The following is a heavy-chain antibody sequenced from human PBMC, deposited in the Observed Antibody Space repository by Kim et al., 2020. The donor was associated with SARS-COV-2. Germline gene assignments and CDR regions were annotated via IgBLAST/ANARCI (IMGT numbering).Heavy chain of an antibody. Sequence: GGSLRLSCAASGFTFSSYSMNWVRQAPGKGLEWVSSISSSSSYIYYADSVKGRFTISRDNAKNSLYLQMNSLRAEDTAVYYCARDLSLPTRDSSGWYDYYYYGMDVWGQGTTVTVSS. J-gene: IGHJ6*02. CDR1: GFTFSSYS. V-gene: IGHV3-21*01. D-gene: IGHD6-19*01. CDR3: ARDLSLPTRDSSGWYDYYYYGMDV. CDR2: ISSSSSYI.